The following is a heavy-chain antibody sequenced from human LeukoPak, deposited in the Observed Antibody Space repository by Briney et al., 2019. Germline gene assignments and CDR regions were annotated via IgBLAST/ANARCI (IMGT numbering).Heavy chain of an antibody. V-gene: IGHV3-23*01. CDR2: ISGSGGST. D-gene: IGHD3-10*01. J-gene: IGHJ3*01. Sequence: GVSLRLSCAASGLTFSSYAMSWVRQGPGKGLEWVSAISGSGGSTYYADSVKGRFTISRDNSKNTLYLQMNSLRAEDTAVYYCAKDLSHYYYGSGSFLNWGQGTMVTVSS. CDR1: GLTFSSYA. CDR3: AKDLSHYYYGSGSFLN.